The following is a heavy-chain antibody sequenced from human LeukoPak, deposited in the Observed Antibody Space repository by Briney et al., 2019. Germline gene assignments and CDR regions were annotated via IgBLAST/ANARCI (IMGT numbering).Heavy chain of an antibody. V-gene: IGHV4-34*01. J-gene: IGHJ6*03. CDR2: INHSGST. CDR3: ATLRKNYYYYYMDV. CDR1: GGSFSGYY. Sequence: SETLSLTCAVYGGSFSGYYWSWIRQPPGKGLEWIGEINHSGSTNYNPSLKSRVTISVDTSKNQFSLKLSSVTAADTAVYYCATLRKNYYYYYMDVWGKGTTVTVSS.